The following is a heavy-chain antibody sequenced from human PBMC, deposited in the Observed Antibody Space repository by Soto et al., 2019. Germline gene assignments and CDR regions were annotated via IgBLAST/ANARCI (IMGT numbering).Heavy chain of an antibody. Sequence: RGESLKISCKASGYTFTTSWIGWVRQMPGQGLEWMGIIDPGDSDTRYSPSFQGRITISVDKSISTAYLQWSSLEASDTAIYYCARHAGNSWKGDYFDYWGRGALVTVS. J-gene: IGHJ4*02. V-gene: IGHV5-51*01. CDR1: GYTFTTSW. D-gene: IGHD6-13*01. CDR3: ARHAGNSWKGDYFDY. CDR2: IDPGDSDT.